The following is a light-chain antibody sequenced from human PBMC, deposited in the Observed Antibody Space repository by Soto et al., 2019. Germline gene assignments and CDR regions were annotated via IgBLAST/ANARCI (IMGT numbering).Light chain of an antibody. CDR2: EVS. CDR1: SSDLGGYNY. V-gene: IGLV2-14*01. CDR3: SSYTSSSTLV. J-gene: IGLJ2*01. Sequence: QSALTQPASVSGSPGQSITISCTGTSSDLGGYNYFSWYQQHPGKAPKVMIYEVSNRPSGVSNRFSGSKSGNTASLTISGLQAEDEADYYCSSYTSSSTLVFGGGTKLTVL.